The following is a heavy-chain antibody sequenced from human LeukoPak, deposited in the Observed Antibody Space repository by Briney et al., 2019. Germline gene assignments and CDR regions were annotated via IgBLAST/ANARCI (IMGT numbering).Heavy chain of an antibody. Sequence: GGSLRLSCAASGFTFSSYDMHRVRQATGKGLEWVSAIGTAGDTYYPGSVKGRFTISRENAKNSLYLQMNSLRAEDTAVYYCARVDWNYDYSHWGQGTLVTVSS. CDR3: ARVDWNYDYSH. D-gene: IGHD1-7*01. J-gene: IGHJ4*02. CDR2: IGTAGDT. V-gene: IGHV3-13*01. CDR1: GFTFSSYD.